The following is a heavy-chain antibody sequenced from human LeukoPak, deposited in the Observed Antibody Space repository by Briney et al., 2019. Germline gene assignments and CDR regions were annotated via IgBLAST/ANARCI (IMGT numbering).Heavy chain of an antibody. CDR2: ISYDGSNK. Sequence: PGGSLRLSCATSGFTFSSYSIHWVRQAPGKGLEWVAVISYDGSNKYYADSVKGRFTISRDNSKNTLYLEMNSLRAEDTAVYYCARVIAVAGYYYYYYMDVWGKGITVTISS. D-gene: IGHD6-19*01. CDR1: GFTFSSYS. V-gene: IGHV3-30*03. J-gene: IGHJ6*03. CDR3: ARVIAVAGYYYYYYMDV.